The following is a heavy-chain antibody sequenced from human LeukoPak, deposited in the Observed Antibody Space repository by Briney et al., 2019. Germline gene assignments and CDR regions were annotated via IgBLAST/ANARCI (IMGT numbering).Heavy chain of an antibody. J-gene: IGHJ4*02. D-gene: IGHD3-3*01. CDR1: GGSISSSNW. Sequence: PSETLSLTCAVSGGSISSSNWWSWVRQPPGKGLEWIGEIYHSGSTNYNPSLKSRVTISVDKSKNQFSLKLSSVTAADTAVYYCAKDPPTRLSYPNWGQGTLVTVSS. CDR3: AKDPPTRLSYPN. CDR2: IYHSGST. V-gene: IGHV4-4*02.